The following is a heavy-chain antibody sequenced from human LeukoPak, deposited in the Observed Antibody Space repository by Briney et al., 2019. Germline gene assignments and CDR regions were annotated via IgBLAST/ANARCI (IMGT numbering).Heavy chain of an antibody. CDR3: ARENAMFRGAFDAFDI. CDR2: IYYSGST. J-gene: IGHJ3*02. Sequence: SETLSLTCTVSGGSISSYYWSWIRQPPGKGLEWIGYIYYSGSTNYNPSLKSRVTVSVDTSNDQFSLKLSSVTAADTAVYYCARENAMFRGAFDAFDIWGRGTMVTVSS. D-gene: IGHD3-10*01. V-gene: IGHV4-59*01. CDR1: GGSISSYY.